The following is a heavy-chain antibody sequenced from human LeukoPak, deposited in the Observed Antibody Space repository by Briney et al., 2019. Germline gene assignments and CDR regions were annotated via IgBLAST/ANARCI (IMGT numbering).Heavy chain of an antibody. CDR3: VRDVSRRIGMDV. V-gene: IGHV3-21*01. CDR1: GFSFNSYT. CDR2: ISPVSSYT. Sequence: KSGGSLRLSCLASGFSFNSYTMSWVREAPGKGLEWVSTISPVSSYTWYAESVKGRFTISRENPKNSLYLQMDSLRAEDTAVYYCVRDVSRRIGMDVWGQGTTVTVSS. J-gene: IGHJ6*02. D-gene: IGHD2/OR15-2a*01.